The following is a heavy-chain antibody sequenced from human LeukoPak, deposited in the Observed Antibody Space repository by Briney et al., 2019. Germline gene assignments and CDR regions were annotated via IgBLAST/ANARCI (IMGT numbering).Heavy chain of an antibody. CDR1: GGSFSGYY. CDR2: INHSGST. Sequence: PSETLSLTCAVYGGSFSGYYWSWIRQPPGKGLEWIGEINHSGSTNYNPSLKSRVTISVDTSKNQFSLKLSSVTAADTAVYYCAESGPGNYYDSSGYYSWGQGTLVTVSS. D-gene: IGHD3-22*01. CDR3: AESGPGNYYDSSGYYS. J-gene: IGHJ4*02. V-gene: IGHV4-34*01.